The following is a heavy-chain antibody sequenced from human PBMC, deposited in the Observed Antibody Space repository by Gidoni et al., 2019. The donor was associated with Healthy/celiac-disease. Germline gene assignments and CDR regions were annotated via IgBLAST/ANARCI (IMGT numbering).Heavy chain of an antibody. D-gene: IGHD5-12*01. CDR3: ARIIVVATIPDGMDV. CDR1: GFSHSNARMG. CDR2: IFSNAEK. J-gene: IGHJ6*02. V-gene: IGHV2-26*01. Sequence: QVTLKESGPVLVKPTEPLTLTCTVSGFSHSNARMGVSWIRQPPGKPLEWLAHIFSNAEKSYSTSLKSRLTISKDTSKSQVVLTMTNMDPVDTATYYCARIIVVATIPDGMDVWGQGTTVTVSS.